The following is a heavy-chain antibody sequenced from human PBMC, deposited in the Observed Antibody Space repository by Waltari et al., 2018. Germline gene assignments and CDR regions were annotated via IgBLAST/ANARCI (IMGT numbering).Heavy chain of an antibody. D-gene: IGHD4-17*01. CDR3: AREGSHLTTVNDY. CDR1: GYTFTAYY. V-gene: IGHV1-2*02. Sequence: QEHLVQSGAEVKKPGASVRVSCKASGYTFTAYYIHWVRPAPGQGLQGMGVINPRKGATKLPQKFQGRVTMTRDTSLNTAYMEISSLVFDDTAVYYCAREGSHLTTVNDYWGQGTQVIVSS. J-gene: IGHJ4*02. CDR2: INPRKGAT.